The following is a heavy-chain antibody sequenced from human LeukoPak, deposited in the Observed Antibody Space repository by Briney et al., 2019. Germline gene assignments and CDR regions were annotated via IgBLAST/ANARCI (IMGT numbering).Heavy chain of an antibody. D-gene: IGHD4-23*01. CDR2: IYHSGST. J-gene: IGHJ4*02. CDR3: AREKNRWKSDY. Sequence: SETLSLTCTVSGYSISSGYYWGWIRQPPGKGLEWIGSIYHSGSTYYNPSLKSRVTISVDTSKNQFSLKLSSVTAADTAVYYCAREKNRWKSDYWGQGTLVTVSS. CDR1: GYSISSGYY. V-gene: IGHV4-38-2*02.